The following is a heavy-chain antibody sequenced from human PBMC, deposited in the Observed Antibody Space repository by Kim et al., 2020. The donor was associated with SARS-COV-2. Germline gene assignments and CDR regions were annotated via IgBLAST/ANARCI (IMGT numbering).Heavy chain of an antibody. V-gene: IGHV1-2*02. CDR1: GYTFSGYY. CDR2: INTNSGGT. Sequence: ASVKVSCKASGYTFSGYYMHWVRQAPGQGLEWMGWINTNSGGTNYAQKFQGRVTMTRDTSISTAYLELSRLRSDDTAVYYCARDGDWNYRRQCDYWGQGTLVTVSS. D-gene: IGHD1-7*01. J-gene: IGHJ4*02. CDR3: ARDGDWNYRRQCDY.